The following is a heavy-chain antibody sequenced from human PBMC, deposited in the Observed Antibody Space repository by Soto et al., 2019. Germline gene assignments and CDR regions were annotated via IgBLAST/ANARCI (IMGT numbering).Heavy chain of an antibody. Sequence: GGSLRLSCAASGFSFSSSGMSWVRQAPGKGPEWVSTIGISGATYYADSAKGRFTISRDISKSALYLQMNSLRAEDSAVYYCAKRGPIRDLYFDYWGQGILVTVSS. V-gene: IGHV3-23*01. CDR2: IGISGAT. J-gene: IGHJ4*02. D-gene: IGHD3-16*01. CDR1: GFSFSSSG. CDR3: AKRGPIRDLYFDY.